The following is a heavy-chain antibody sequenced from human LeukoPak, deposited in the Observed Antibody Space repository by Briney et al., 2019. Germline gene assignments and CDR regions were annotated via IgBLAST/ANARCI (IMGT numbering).Heavy chain of an antibody. CDR3: AKGLRRLLLYCGGDCYSPFDI. CDR2: ISGSGGST. J-gene: IGHJ3*02. V-gene: IGHV3-23*01. D-gene: IGHD2-21*02. Sequence: PGGSLRLSCAASGFTFSSYAMSWVRQAPGKGLEWVSAISGSGGSTYYADSVKGRFTISRDNSKNTLYLQMNSLRAEDTAVYYCAKGLRRLLLYCGGDCYSPFDIWGQGTMVTVSS. CDR1: GFTFSSYA.